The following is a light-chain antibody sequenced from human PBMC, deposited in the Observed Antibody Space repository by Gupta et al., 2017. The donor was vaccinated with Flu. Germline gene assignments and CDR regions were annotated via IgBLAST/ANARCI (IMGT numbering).Light chain of an antibody. CDR3: QQYVTSPPGVT. CDR2: GAY. V-gene: IGKV3-20*01. J-gene: IGKJ3*01. CDR1: QSVSNNY. Sequence: LSLSPGETATLSCRASQSVSNNYLAWYQQKPGQAPRLLIYGAYHRAAGIPDRFSGSGSVTDFILTISRLEPEDFALYYCQQYVTSPPGVTFGPGTKVDVK.